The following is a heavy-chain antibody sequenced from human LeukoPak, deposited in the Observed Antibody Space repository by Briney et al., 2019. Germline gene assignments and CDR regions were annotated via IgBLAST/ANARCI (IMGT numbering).Heavy chain of an antibody. V-gene: IGHV3-53*04. CDR1: GGSFSGYY. CDR3: ARDRRGEKDFDV. Sequence: PSETLSLTCAVYGGSFSGYYMSWVRQAPGKGLEWVSAIYADGYTRDAASVKGRFSISRHNSKNTVYLQMDNLRPEDTAVYYCARDRRGEKDFDVWGPGTMVTVSS. CDR2: IYADGYT. J-gene: IGHJ3*01.